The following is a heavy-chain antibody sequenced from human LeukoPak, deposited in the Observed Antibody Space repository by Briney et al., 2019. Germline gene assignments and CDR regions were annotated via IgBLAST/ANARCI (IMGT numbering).Heavy chain of an antibody. CDR2: IYYSGST. J-gene: IGHJ6*02. CDR3: AREDGIAAAGVYYYYGMDV. D-gene: IGHD6-13*01. CDR1: GGSISSYY. V-gene: IGHV4-59*12. Sequence: PSETLSLTCTVSGGSISSYYWSWIRQPPGKGLEWIGYIYYSGSTNYNPSLKSRVTISVDTSKNQFSLKLSSVTAADTAVYYCAREDGIAAAGVYYYYGMDVWGQGTTVTVSS.